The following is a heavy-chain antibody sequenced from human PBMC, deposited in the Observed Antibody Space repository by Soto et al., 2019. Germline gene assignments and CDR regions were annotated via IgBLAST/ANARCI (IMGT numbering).Heavy chain of an antibody. D-gene: IGHD2-15*01. CDR2: IESGGST. CDR3: AKDLGPLRLLNYYFYGLDV. Sequence: GGSLRLSXNASGFTVSSTYMSWVRQAPGMGLEWVAVIESGGSTHYADSVKGRFTISRDIPKNMIYLQLHTLRAEDTAVYYCAKDLGPLRLLNYYFYGLDVRGQGTTVTVSS. J-gene: IGHJ6*02. V-gene: IGHV3-53*01. CDR1: GFTVSSTY.